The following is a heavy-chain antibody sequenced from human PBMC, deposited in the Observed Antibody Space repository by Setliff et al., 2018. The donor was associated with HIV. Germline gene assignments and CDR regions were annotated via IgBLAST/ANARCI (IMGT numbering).Heavy chain of an antibody. CDR2: IYYSGST. CDR1: GGSITYGGHY. J-gene: IGHJ4*02. CDR3: ARTAPMLRGTIIRWDN. D-gene: IGHD3-10*01. V-gene: IGHV4-31*03. Sequence: SETLSLTCTVSGGSITYGGHYWSWIRQHPGKGLELIGHIYYSGSTYYNPSLKSRLTISVDTSKNEFSLKPRSVTAADTAVYYCARTAPMLRGTIIRWDNWGQGTLVTVSS.